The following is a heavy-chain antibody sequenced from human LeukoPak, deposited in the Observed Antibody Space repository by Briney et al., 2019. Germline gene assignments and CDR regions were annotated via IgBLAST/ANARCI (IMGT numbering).Heavy chain of an antibody. D-gene: IGHD6-19*01. V-gene: IGHV1-8*01. CDR2: MNPNSGNT. J-gene: IGHJ1*01. CDR3: ARRVGSGWPVQH. CDR1: GYTFTSYD. Sequence: ASVKVSCKASGYTFTSYDINWVRQATGQGLEWMGWMNPNSGNTGYAQKFQGRVTMTRNTSISTAYMELSSLRSEDTAVYYCARRVGSGWPVQHWGQGALVTVSS.